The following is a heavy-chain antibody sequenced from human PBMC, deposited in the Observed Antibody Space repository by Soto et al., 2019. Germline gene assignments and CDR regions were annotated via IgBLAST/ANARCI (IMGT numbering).Heavy chain of an antibody. V-gene: IGHV3-15*01. J-gene: IGHJ4*02. CDR3: TTGWSSKDY. Sequence: EVQLVESGGGLVKPGGSLRLSCAAPGFIFSNAWMNWVRQTPGKGLEWVGRIKSESDGGTTDYAAPVKGRFIISRDDSKNMLYLQVSSLKIEDTAVYYCTTGWSSKDYWGQGTLVTVSS. CDR2: IKSESDGGTT. D-gene: IGHD6-13*01. CDR1: GFIFSNAW.